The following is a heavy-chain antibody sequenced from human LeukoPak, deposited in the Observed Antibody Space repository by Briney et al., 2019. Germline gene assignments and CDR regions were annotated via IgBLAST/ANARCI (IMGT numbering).Heavy chain of an antibody. CDR1: GFTVSSNY. J-gene: IGHJ4*02. CDR3: ARDRGDY. CDR2: IYSGGST. V-gene: IGHV3-53*01. D-gene: IGHD3-16*01. Sequence: GSLRLSCAVSGFTVSSNYMSWVRQAPGKGLEWVSVIYSGGSTYYAESVKGRFTISRDNSKNTLYLQMNSLRAEDTAVYYYARDRGDYWGQGTLVTVSS.